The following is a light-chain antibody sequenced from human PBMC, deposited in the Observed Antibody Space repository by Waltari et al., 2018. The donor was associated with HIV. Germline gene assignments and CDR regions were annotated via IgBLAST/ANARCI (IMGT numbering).Light chain of an antibody. CDR1: QTISIY. CDR3: QQSYSGLT. Sequence: DIQMTQSPSSLSASLGYRVTVTCRASQTISIYLNWYQQKPGRAPNLLIYAASSLPSGVPSRFSGSGSGTDFNLTIESLEVEDFAAYYCQQSYSGLTFGPGTKV. J-gene: IGKJ3*01. V-gene: IGKV1-39*01. CDR2: AAS.